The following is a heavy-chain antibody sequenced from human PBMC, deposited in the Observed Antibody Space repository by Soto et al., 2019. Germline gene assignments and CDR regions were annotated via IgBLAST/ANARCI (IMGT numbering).Heavy chain of an antibody. Sequence: EVQLVESGGGLVQPGGSLRLSCAGSGFTFSSYEMNWVRQAPGKGLEWVSYISSGGRTTYYADSVKGRFTISRDNAKNSLFLQMNSLSAEDTAVYYCARDGGYSSSSPSRAFDYWGQGTLVTVSS. D-gene: IGHD6-13*01. CDR1: GFTFSSYE. CDR3: ARDGGYSSSSPSRAFDY. J-gene: IGHJ4*02. CDR2: ISSGGRTT. V-gene: IGHV3-48*03.